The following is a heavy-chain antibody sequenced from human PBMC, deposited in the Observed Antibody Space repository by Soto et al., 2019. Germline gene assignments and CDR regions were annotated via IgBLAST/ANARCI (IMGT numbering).Heavy chain of an antibody. CDR1: GDSISRSGYF. J-gene: IGHJ4*02. V-gene: IGHV4-31*03. CDR3: ARSSRSYFDY. CDR2: IYDSGST. Sequence: SETLSLTCTVSGDSISRSGYFWSWIRQHPGKGLEWIGYIYDSGSTYYNPSLKSRVSLSVDTSKNQFSLNLTSVTAADTAMYYCARSSRSYFDYWGQGTLVTVSS.